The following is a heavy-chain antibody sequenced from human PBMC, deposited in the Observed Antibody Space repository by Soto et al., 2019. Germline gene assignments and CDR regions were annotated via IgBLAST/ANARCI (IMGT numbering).Heavy chain of an antibody. Sequence: GGSLRLSCAASGFTFSSYAMSWVRQAPGKGLEWVSAISGSGGSTYYADSVKGRFTISRDNSKNTLYLQMNSLRAEDKAVYYCAKDEIAGAGNAPFDYWGQGTLVTVSS. J-gene: IGHJ4*02. CDR2: ISGSGGST. CDR3: AKDEIAGAGNAPFDY. CDR1: GFTFSSYA. D-gene: IGHD6-19*01. V-gene: IGHV3-23*01.